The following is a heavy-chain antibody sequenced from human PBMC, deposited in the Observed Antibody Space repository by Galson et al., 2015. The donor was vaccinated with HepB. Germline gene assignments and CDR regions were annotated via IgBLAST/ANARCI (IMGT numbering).Heavy chain of an antibody. V-gene: IGHV1-18*01. Sequence: SVKVSCKASGYSFTSYGISWVRQAPGQGLEWMGWISTYNGYKAFAQNFQGRVVMTTDTSTKTAYLDLTTLTSDDTAVYYCARDWFCTRTTCSDTFDIWGQGTMVTVSS. D-gene: IGHD1-14*01. CDR2: ISTYNGYK. J-gene: IGHJ3*02. CDR1: GYSFTSYG. CDR3: ARDWFCTRTTCSDTFDI.